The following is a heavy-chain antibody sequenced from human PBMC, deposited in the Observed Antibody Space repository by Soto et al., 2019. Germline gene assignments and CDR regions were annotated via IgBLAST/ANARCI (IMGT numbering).Heavy chain of an antibody. D-gene: IGHD2-8*01. CDR1: GFTFSSYA. CDR3: ATRGLMVYASSDY. CDR2: ISGSGGST. V-gene: IGHV3-23*01. J-gene: IGHJ4*02. Sequence: EVQLLESGGGLVQPGGSLRLSCAASGFTFSSYAMSWVRQAPGKGLEWVSAISGSGGSTYYADSVKGRFTISRDNSKNTLYLQMNSLRAEDTAVYYCATRGLMVYASSDYWGQGTLVTVSS.